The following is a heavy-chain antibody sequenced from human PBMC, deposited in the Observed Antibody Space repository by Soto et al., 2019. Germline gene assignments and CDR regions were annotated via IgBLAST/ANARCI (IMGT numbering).Heavy chain of an antibody. CDR3: ASFDIAAAYDAFDI. CDR2: ISAYNGNT. V-gene: IGHV1-18*01. CDR1: GYTFTSYG. J-gene: IGHJ3*02. Sequence: ASVKVSCKASGYTFTSYGISWVRQAPGQGLEWMRWISAYNGNTNYAQKLQGRVTMTTDTSTSTAYMELRSLRSDDTAVYYCASFDIAAAYDAFDIWGQGTMVTVSS. D-gene: IGHD6-13*01.